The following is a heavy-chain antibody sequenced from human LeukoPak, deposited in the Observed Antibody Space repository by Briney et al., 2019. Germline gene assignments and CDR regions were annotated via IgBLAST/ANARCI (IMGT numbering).Heavy chain of an antibody. V-gene: IGHV3-23*01. CDR3: AKWGDYDVLTGYYDSDY. J-gene: IGHJ4*02. D-gene: IGHD3-9*01. Sequence: GGSLRLSCAASGFTFSNYAMSWVRQALGKGLEWVSAVSGRDTSTYYTDSVKGRFTISRDNSKNTLYLQMNSLSAEDTAIYYCAKWGDYDVLTGYYDSDYWGQGTLVTVSS. CDR1: GFTFSNYA. CDR2: VSGRDTST.